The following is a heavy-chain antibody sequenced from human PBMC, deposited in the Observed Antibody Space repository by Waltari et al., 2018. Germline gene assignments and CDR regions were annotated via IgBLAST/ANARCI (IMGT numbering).Heavy chain of an antibody. Sequence: QVQLVQSGAEVKKPGASVNVSCKASGYIFTNYYVHWVRQAPGQGLEWMGRINPSGGSTRNAQKFQGRVTMTRDTSTSTVHMERSSLRSEDTAVYYCARARAVRGRYYFDYWGQGSLVTVSS. D-gene: IGHD3-10*01. J-gene: IGHJ4*02. CDR1: GYIFTNYY. V-gene: IGHV1-46*03. CDR3: ARARAVRGRYYFDY. CDR2: INPSGGST.